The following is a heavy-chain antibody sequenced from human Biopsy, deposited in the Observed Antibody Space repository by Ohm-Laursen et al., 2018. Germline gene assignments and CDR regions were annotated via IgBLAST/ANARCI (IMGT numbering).Heavy chain of an antibody. J-gene: IGHJ4*02. CDR2: ISYSGST. Sequence: GTLSLTCTVSGGSISNYYWSWVRQPPGKGLEWIGYISYSGSTNYNPSLRSRVTISLDTSKNQFSLKLSSVTAADTAVYYCARLSHGDLRYNFDYWGQGTLVTVSS. CDR1: GGSISNYY. CDR3: ARLSHGDLRYNFDY. V-gene: IGHV4-59*08. D-gene: IGHD2-21*02.